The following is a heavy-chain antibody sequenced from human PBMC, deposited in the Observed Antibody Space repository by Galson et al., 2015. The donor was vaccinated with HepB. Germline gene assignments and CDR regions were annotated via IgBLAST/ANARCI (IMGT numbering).Heavy chain of an antibody. CDR2: IKSITDGGTT. CDR1: GFTFNTAW. Sequence: LRLSCAASGFTFNTAWMSWVRQAPGKGLEWVAQIKSITDGGTTDYAAPVKGRFTISGDDSRNRLYLQLNSLKIEDTGVYYCTTWGGDYVGHWGQGTLVTVSS. J-gene: IGHJ5*02. V-gene: IGHV3-15*01. D-gene: IGHD4-17*01. CDR3: TTWGGDYVGH.